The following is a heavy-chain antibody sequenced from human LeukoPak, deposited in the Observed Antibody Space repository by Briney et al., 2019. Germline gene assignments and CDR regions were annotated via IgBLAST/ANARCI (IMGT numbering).Heavy chain of an antibody. J-gene: IGHJ6*04. CDR3: AELGITMIGGV. Sequence: GGSLRLSCAAAGFTFSSYEMNWVRQAPGKGLEWVSYISSGGSTIYYADSVKGRFTISRDNAKNSLYLQMNSLRAEDTAVYYCAELGITMIGGVWGKGTTVTISS. CDR2: ISSGGSTI. CDR1: GFTFSSYE. D-gene: IGHD3-10*02. V-gene: IGHV3-48*03.